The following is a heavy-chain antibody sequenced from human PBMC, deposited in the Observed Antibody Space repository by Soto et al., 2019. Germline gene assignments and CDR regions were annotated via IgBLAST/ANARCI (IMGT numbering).Heavy chain of an antibody. CDR3: ARVYGSGSGGDYYYYYMDV. V-gene: IGHV1-8*01. Sequence: VASVKVSCKASGYTFTSYDINWVRQATGQGLEWMGWMNSNSGNTGYAQKFQGRVTMTRNTSISTAYMELSSLRSEDTAVYYCARVYGSGSGGDYYYYYMDVWGKGTTVTVSS. CDR2: MNSNSGNT. J-gene: IGHJ6*03. D-gene: IGHD3-10*01. CDR1: GYTFTSYD.